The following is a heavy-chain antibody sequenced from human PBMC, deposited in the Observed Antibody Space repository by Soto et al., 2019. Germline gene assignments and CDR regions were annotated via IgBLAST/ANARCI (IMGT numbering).Heavy chain of an antibody. D-gene: IGHD3-22*01. CDR2: IIPLSGTT. J-gene: IGHJ4*02. CDR3: ARGPDRSGFYLFDY. Sequence: ASVKVSCKASGGTFSNHALSWVRQAPGQGPEWMGGIIPLSGTTNYAQKFQGRVTITADESMTTAYMELSSLRYEDTAVYYCARGPDRSGFYLFDYWRQGTLVTVSS. V-gene: IGHV1-69*13. CDR1: GGTFSNHA.